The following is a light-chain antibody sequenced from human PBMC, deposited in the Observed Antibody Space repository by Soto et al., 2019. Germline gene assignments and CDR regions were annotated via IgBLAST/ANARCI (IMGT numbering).Light chain of an antibody. Sequence: EIVLTQSPGTLSLSPGERATLSCRPSQSVTSSYLAWYQQKPGQAPRLLIYGASSRATGIPDRFSGSGSGTDFTLTISRLEPEDFAVYYCQQRWTFGQGTKVEIK. CDR3: QQRWT. J-gene: IGKJ1*01. CDR1: QSVTSSY. V-gene: IGKV3-20*01. CDR2: GAS.